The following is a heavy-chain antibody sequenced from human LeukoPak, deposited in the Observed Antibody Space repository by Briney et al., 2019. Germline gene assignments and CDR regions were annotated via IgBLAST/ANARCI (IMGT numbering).Heavy chain of an antibody. V-gene: IGHV1-46*01. Sequence: GASVKLSCKASGYNFSSYYIQWVRQDTGQGLEWMGLLNPSRGTTAYAPKFQGRVTMTRDTSSNTVYMELRGLRSDDTAIYYCARDATRGIGGSYDLDFWGQGSLVTVSS. CDR2: LNPSRGTT. J-gene: IGHJ4*02. CDR1: GYNFSSYY. D-gene: IGHD3-16*01. CDR3: ARDATRGIGGSYDLDF.